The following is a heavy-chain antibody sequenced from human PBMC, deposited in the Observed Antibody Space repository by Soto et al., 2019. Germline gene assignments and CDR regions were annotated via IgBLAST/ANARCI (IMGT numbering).Heavy chain of an antibody. D-gene: IGHD2-2*01. CDR2: IIPIFGTA. Sequence: QVQLVQSGAEVKKPGSSVKVSCKASGGTFSSYAISWVRQAPGQGLEWMGGIIPIFGTANYAQKFQGRVTIPADKSTSTAYMELSSLRSEDTAVYYCASPPRYQLHLGMDVWGQGTTVTVSS. J-gene: IGHJ6*02. V-gene: IGHV1-69*06. CDR1: GGTFSSYA. CDR3: ASPPRYQLHLGMDV.